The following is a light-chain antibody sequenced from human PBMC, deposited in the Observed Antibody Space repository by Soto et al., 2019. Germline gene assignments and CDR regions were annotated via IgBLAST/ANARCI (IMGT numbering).Light chain of an antibody. V-gene: IGKV1-39*01. CDR3: QQSYTTPLT. Sequence: DIQMTQSPSSLSASVGDRVTVTCRASQDIGNYLCWYQQRLGKAPKLLIYDASYLEAGVPSRFSGSGSGTYFTLTISSLQPEDLATYYCQQSYTTPLTFGGGTKVDIK. CDR2: DAS. CDR1: QDIGNY. J-gene: IGKJ4*01.